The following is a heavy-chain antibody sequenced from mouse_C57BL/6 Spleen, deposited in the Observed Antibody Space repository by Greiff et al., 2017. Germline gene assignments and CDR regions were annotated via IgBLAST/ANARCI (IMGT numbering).Heavy chain of an antibody. J-gene: IGHJ3*01. V-gene: IGHV3-6*01. CDR2: ISYDGSN. CDR1: GYSITSGYY. Sequence: VQLKESGPGLVKPSQSLSLTCSVTGYSITSGYYWNWIRQFPGNKLEWMGYISYDGSNNYNPSLKNRISITRDTSKNQFFLKLNSVTTEDTATYYCARAGYYGSSSFAYWGQGTLVTVSA. CDR3: ARAGYYGSSSFAY. D-gene: IGHD1-1*01.